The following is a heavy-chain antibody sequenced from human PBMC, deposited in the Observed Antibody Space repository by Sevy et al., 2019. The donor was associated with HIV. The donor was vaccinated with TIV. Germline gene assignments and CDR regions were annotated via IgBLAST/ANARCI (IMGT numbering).Heavy chain of an antibody. Sequence: GGSLRLSCAASGFTFSSYAMHWVRQAPGKGLEWVAVISYDGSNKYYADSVKGRFTISRDNSKNTVYLQMNSLRAEDTAVYYCARRYYGSGRHPIEYYYGMDVWGQGTTVTVSS. CDR3: ARRYYGSGRHPIEYYYGMDV. V-gene: IGHV3-30-3*01. D-gene: IGHD3-10*01. CDR2: ISYDGSNK. CDR1: GFTFSSYA. J-gene: IGHJ6*02.